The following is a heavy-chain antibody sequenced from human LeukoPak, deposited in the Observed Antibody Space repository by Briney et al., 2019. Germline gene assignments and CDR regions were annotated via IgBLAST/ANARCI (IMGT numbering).Heavy chain of an antibody. D-gene: IGHD3-9*01. Sequence: PGXXLXLSCAASGFTISSNYMSWVRQAPGKGLEWVSVIYSGGTTYYADSVKGRFTISRDNSKNTLYLQMNSLRAEDTAVYYCASSLRYFDWLAYWGQGTLVTVSS. CDR1: GFTISSNY. V-gene: IGHV3-66*02. J-gene: IGHJ4*02. CDR3: ASSLRYFDWLAY. CDR2: IYSGGTT.